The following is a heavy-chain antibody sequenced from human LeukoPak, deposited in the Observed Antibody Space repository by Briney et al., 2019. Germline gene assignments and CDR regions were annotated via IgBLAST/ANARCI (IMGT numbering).Heavy chain of an antibody. CDR1: GYTFTSYG. Sequence: ASVKVSCEASGYTFTSYGISWVRQAPGQGLEWMGWISAYNGNTNYAQKLQGRVTMTTDTSTSTAYMELRSLRSDDTAVYYCARDADPGEPNYYYYGMDVWGQGTTVTVSS. J-gene: IGHJ6*02. D-gene: IGHD7-27*01. CDR2: ISAYNGNT. CDR3: ARDADPGEPNYYYYGMDV. V-gene: IGHV1-18*01.